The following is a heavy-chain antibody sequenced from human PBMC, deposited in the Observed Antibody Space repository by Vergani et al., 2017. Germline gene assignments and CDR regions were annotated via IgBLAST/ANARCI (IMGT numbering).Heavy chain of an antibody. CDR3: ARHGGGLATILAEFDY. CDR2: IYYSGST. J-gene: IGHJ4*02. Sequence: QVQLVESGGGLVKPGGSLRLSCAASGFTFSDYYMSWIRQAPGKGLEWIGSIYYSGSTYYNPSLKSRVTISVDTSKNQFSLKLSSVTAADTAVYYCARHGGGLATILAEFDYWGQGTLVTVSS. D-gene: IGHD5-24*01. V-gene: IGHV4-38-2*01. CDR1: GFTFSDYY.